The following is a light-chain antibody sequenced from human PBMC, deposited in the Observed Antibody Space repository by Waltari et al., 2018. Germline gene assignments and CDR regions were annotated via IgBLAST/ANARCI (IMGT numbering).Light chain of an antibody. J-gene: IGKJ1*01. CDR2: AAS. V-gene: IGKV1-39*01. CDR1: QCIISY. CDR3: QQSYSTPWT. Sequence: DIQMTQSPSSLSASVGDRVTITCRASQCIISYLNWYHHKPGKAPKLLIYAASSLQSGVPSRFSGSGSGTDFTLTISSLQPEDFATYYCQQSYSTPWTFGQGTKVEIK.